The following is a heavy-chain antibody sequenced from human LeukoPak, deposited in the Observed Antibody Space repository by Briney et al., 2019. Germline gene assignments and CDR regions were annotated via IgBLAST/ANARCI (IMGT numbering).Heavy chain of an antibody. CDR2: IYHSGGT. V-gene: IGHV4-59*08. CDR3: ARLNSLASNYHMDV. D-gene: IGHD5-18*01. J-gene: IGHJ6*03. CDR1: GDSISRYD. Sequence: SETLSLTCTVSGDSISRYDWSWVRQPPGKGLEWIGYIYHSGGTRYNPCVMSGGTMTVDKRKRQMYLMQRSVTAADTAVYYCARLNSLASNYHMDVWGKGTTLTVSS.